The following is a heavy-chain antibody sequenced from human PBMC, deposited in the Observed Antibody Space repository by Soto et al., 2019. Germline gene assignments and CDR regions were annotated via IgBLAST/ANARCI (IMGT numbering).Heavy chain of an antibody. CDR3: ARDRNGDYPYYFDY. V-gene: IGHV4-31*03. CDR1: GGSISSGGYY. J-gene: IGHJ4*02. CDR2: IYYSGST. Sequence: QVQLQESGPGLVKPSQTLSLTCTVSGGSISSGGYYWSWIRQHPGKGLEWIGYIYYSGSTYYNLSLKSRVTSSVDTSKNHFSLKLSSVTAADTAVYYCARDRNGDYPYYFDYWGQGTLVTVSS. D-gene: IGHD4-17*01.